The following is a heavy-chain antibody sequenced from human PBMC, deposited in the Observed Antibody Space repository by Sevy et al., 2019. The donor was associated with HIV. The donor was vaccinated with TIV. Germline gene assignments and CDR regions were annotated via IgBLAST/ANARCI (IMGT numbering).Heavy chain of an antibody. D-gene: IGHD2-8*01. CDR2: ITGSGGNT. V-gene: IGHV3-23*01. Sequence: GSLRLSCAASGYIFSSYTMTWVRQAPGKGLEWVSGITGSGGNTYYADSVKGRFTISRDNSKSTLYLQMNNLRAEDTAVYYCTRNGGAFDNGFDPWGQGTLVTVSS. J-gene: IGHJ5*02. CDR3: TRNGGAFDNGFDP. CDR1: GYIFSSYT.